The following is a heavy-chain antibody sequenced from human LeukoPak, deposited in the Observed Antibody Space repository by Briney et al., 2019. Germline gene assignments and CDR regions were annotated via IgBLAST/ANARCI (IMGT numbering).Heavy chain of an antibody. Sequence: GASVKVSCKAFGGTFSRYAISWVRQAPGQGLEWMGGDIPIFGTANYAQKFQGRVTITTDESTSTAYMELSSLRSEDTAVYYCATGAERVVAARSYYYYYMDVWGKGTTVTVSS. D-gene: IGHD6-6*01. CDR3: ATGAERVVAARSYYYYYMDV. CDR2: DIPIFGTA. V-gene: IGHV1-69*05. CDR1: GGTFSRYA. J-gene: IGHJ6*03.